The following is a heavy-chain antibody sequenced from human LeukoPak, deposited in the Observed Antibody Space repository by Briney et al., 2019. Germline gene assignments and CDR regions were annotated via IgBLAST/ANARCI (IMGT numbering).Heavy chain of an antibody. Sequence: GSLRLSXAXSGFTFDSHAMAWVRQAPGAGLEWVSGITGNGFETFYADPVRGRFTISRDNSKNTLYLQMNGLRAEDTALYYCAREGLERIFHFDYWGQGTLVTVSS. CDR1: GFTFDSHA. V-gene: IGHV3-23*01. CDR2: ITGNGFET. J-gene: IGHJ4*02. CDR3: AREGLERIFHFDY. D-gene: IGHD1-1*01.